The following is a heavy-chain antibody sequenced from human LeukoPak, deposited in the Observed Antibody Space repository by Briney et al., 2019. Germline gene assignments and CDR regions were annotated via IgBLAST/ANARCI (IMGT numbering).Heavy chain of an antibody. CDR1: GFTFSSYG. Sequence: GGSLRLSCAASGFTFSSYGMHWVRQAPGKGLEWVAVISYDGSNKYYVDSVKGRFTISRDNAKNSLYLQMNSLRAEDTAVYYCACRPSNIYYYGVFDYWGQGTLVTVSS. V-gene: IGHV3-30*03. CDR3: ACRPSNIYYYGVFDY. J-gene: IGHJ4*02. D-gene: IGHD3-22*01. CDR2: ISYDGSNK.